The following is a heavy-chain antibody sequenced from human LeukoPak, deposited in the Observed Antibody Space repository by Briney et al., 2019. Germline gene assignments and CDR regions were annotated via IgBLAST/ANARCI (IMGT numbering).Heavy chain of an antibody. J-gene: IGHJ4*02. CDR3: ARELDYGDYAGLVY. Sequence: ASVKVSCKASGYTFTGYYMHWVRQAPGQGLEWMGWINPNSGGTNYAQKFQGWVTMTRDTAISTAYMELSRLRSDDTAVYYCARELDYGDYAGLVYWGQGTLVTVSS. CDR1: GYTFTGYY. CDR2: INPNSGGT. D-gene: IGHD4-17*01. V-gene: IGHV1-2*04.